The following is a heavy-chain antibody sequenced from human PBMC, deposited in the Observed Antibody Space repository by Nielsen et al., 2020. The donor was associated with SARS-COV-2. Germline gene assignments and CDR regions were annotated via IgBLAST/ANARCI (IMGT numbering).Heavy chain of an antibody. CDR3: ARGVYCSGGSCYYYYYMDV. V-gene: IGHV1-8*01. J-gene: IGHJ6*03. CDR2: MNPNSGNT. Sequence: ASVKVSCKASGYTFTSYDINWVRQATGQGLGWMGWMNPNSGNTGYAQKFQGRVTMTRNTSISTAYMELSSLRSEDTAVYYCARGVYCSGGSCYYYYYMDVWGKGTTVTVSS. CDR1: GYTFTSYD. D-gene: IGHD2-15*01.